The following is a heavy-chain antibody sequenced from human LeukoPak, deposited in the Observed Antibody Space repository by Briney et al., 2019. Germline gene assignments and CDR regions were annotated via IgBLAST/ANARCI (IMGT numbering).Heavy chain of an antibody. D-gene: IGHD6-19*01. CDR2: KDYSGST. V-gene: IGHV4-59*08. CDR1: GGSISSYY. Sequence: SETLSLTCTVSGGSISSYYWSWIRQPPGKGLEWIGYKDYSGSTNYNRSLKSRVTISVDTSKNQFSLKLSSVTAADTAVYYCARHPELGGWYVGSFYFDYWGQGTLVTVSS. J-gene: IGHJ4*02. CDR3: ARHPELGGWYVGSFYFDY.